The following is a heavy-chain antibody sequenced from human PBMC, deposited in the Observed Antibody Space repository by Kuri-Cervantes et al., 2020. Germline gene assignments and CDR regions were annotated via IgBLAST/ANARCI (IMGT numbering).Heavy chain of an antibody. V-gene: IGHV4-34*01. J-gene: IGHJ4*02. CDR2: ISHSGSD. D-gene: IGHD2-8*02. Sequence: SETLSLTCAVFDGSVIGYYFSWVRQPPGKGLEWVGGISHSGSDKFNPSLKSRVTISLDASKTRFSLKMTSVTAADTAMYYCVANLYTEASGGSGSQTFHGGQGILVPSPQ. CDR1: DGSVIGYY. CDR3: VANLYTEASGGSGSQTFH.